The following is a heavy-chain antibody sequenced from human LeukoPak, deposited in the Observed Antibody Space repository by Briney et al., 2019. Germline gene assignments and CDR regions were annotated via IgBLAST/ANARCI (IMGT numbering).Heavy chain of an antibody. CDR2: IRYDGSNK. J-gene: IGHJ4*02. CDR3: ASEGGLGYCSSINCPGY. D-gene: IGHD2-2*01. CDR1: GFTLSSYG. Sequence: GGSLRLSCAASGFTLSSYGMHWVRQAPGKGLEWVTFIRYDGSNKYYADSVKGRFTISRDNSKNTLYLQMNSLRAEDTAVYYCASEGGLGYCSSINCPGYWGQGTVVTVSS. V-gene: IGHV3-30*02.